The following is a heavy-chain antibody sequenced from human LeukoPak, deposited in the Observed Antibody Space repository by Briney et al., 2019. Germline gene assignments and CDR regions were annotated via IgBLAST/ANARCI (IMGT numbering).Heavy chain of an antibody. J-gene: IGHJ5*02. CDR3: AKGGPPYLEWFQSDWFDP. V-gene: IGHV3-9*01. CDR1: GFTFDDYA. CDR2: ISWNSGSI. D-gene: IGHD3-3*01. Sequence: GGSLRLSCAASGFTFDDYAMHWVRQAPGKGLEWVSGISWNSGSIGYADSVKGRFTISRDNAKNSLYLQMNSLRAEDTALYYCAKGGPPYLEWFQSDWFDPWGQGTLVTVSP.